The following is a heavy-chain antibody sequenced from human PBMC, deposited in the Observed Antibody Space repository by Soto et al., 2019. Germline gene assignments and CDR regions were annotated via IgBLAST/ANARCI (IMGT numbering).Heavy chain of an antibody. CDR2: ISYDGSNK. CDR1: GFTFSRYA. V-gene: IGHV3-30-3*01. CDR3: ARDHKIVVVITGSPSYYYYYGMDV. J-gene: IGHJ6*02. Sequence: PAGSLRLSCAASGFTFSRYAMHWFRQAPCKVLECVAVISYDGSNKYYADSVKGRFTISRDNSKNTLYLQMNSLRAEDTAVYYCARDHKIVVVITGSPSYYYYYGMDVWGQGITVTVSS. D-gene: IGHD3-22*01.